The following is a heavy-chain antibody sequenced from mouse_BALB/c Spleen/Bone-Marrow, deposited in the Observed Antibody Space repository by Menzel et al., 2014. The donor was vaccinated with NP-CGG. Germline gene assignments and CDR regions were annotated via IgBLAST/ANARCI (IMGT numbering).Heavy chain of an antibody. V-gene: IGHV14-4*02. CDR2: IDPENGDT. CDR3: SLYDYDEKSAY. CDR1: GFNIKDYY. J-gene: IGHJ3*01. Sequence: VQLQQPGAEFVRSGASVKLSCTASGFNIKDYYMHWVKQRPEQGLGWIGWIDPENGDTEYAPKFQGKATMTADTSSNTAYLQLSSLTSEDTAVYYCSLYDYDEKSAYWGQGTLVTVSA. D-gene: IGHD2-4*01.